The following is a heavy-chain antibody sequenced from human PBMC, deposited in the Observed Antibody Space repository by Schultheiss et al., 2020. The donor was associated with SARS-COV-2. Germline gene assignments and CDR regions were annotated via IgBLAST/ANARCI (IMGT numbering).Heavy chain of an antibody. Sequence: SQTLSLTCAVYGGSFSGYYWSWIRQPPGKELEWIGSIYYSGSTYYNPSLKSRVTISVDTSKNQFSLKLSSVTAADTAVYYCARHNGGYYDYWGQGTLVTVSS. CDR1: GGSFSGYY. V-gene: IGHV4-34*01. D-gene: IGHD3-22*01. J-gene: IGHJ4*02. CDR3: ARHNGGYYDY. CDR2: IYYSGST.